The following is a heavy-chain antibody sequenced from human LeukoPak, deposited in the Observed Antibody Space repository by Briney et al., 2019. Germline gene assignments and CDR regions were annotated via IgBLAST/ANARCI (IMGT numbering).Heavy chain of an antibody. D-gene: IGHD6-19*01. CDR1: GYSISSGYY. CDR2: IYHSGST. CDR3: ARVLRIAVTHDY. Sequence: PSETLSLTCTVSGYSISSGYYWGWIRQPPGKGLEWIGSIYHSGSTYYNPSLKSRVTISVDTSKNQFSLKLSSVTAADTAVYYCARVLRIAVTHDYWGQGTLVTVSS. V-gene: IGHV4-38-2*02. J-gene: IGHJ4*02.